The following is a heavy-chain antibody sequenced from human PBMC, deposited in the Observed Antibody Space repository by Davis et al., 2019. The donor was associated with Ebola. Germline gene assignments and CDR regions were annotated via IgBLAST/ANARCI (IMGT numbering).Heavy chain of an antibody. CDR3: ARARGYSYGSRFDL. V-gene: IGHV3-30*04. J-gene: IGHJ2*01. D-gene: IGHD5-18*01. CDR2: ISDDGRHR. Sequence: GESLKISCAASGFAFTRHSMNWVRQAPGKGLEWVALISDDGRHRYYADFVKGRFTVSRDDSKKTIFLQMNSLRIDDTALYYCARARGYSYGSRFDLWGRGTLVSVSP. CDR1: GFAFTRHS.